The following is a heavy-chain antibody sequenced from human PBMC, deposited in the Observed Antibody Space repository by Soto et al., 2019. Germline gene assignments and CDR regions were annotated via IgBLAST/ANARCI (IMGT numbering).Heavy chain of an antibody. V-gene: IGHV3-9*01. CDR2: ISWNSNKR. CDR3: AKGSIYSSGYYFFNX. D-gene: IGHD6-19*01. CDR1: GFTFDDYD. Sequence: PGGSLRLSCTASGFTFDDYDMHWVRQAPGKGPEGVSCISWNSNKRGYMDSARDRFTVSRDNKNNSLFLEMNSLRTEETALYYCAKGSIYSSGYYFFNXWGQVTLVTVSX. J-gene: IGHJ4*02.